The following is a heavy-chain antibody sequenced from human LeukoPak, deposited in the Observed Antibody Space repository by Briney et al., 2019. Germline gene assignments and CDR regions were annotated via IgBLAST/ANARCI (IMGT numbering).Heavy chain of an antibody. CDR3: ARGGPVGDYDFWSGSEFWYYYYYMDV. CDR1: GGTFSSYA. D-gene: IGHD3-3*01. CDR2: IIPIFGTA. J-gene: IGHJ6*03. Sequence: ASVKVSCKASGGTFSSYAISWVRQAPGQGLEWMGGIIPIFGTANYAQKFQGRVTITADESTSTAYMELSSLRSEDTAVYYCARGGPVGDYDFWSGSEFWYYYYYMDVWGKGTTVTVSS. V-gene: IGHV1-69*13.